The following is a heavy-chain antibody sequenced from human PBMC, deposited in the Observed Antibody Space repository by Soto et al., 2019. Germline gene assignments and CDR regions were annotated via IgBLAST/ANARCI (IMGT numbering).Heavy chain of an antibody. CDR2: ISYDGSNK. D-gene: IGHD1-26*01. CDR3: ARDRSVNYYYYFDY. J-gene: IGHJ4*02. Sequence: LRLSCAASGFTFSSFAMHWVRQAPGKGLEWVAVISYDGSNKYYADSVKGRLTISRDNSKNTLYLQMDSLRAEDTAVYTCARDRSVNYYYYFDYWGQGALVTVSS. V-gene: IGHV3-30-3*01. CDR1: GFTFSSFA.